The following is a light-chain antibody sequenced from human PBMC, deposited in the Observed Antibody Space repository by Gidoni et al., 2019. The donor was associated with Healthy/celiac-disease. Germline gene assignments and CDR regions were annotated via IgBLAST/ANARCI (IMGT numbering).Light chain of an antibody. CDR3: QQYYSYPPLT. V-gene: IGKV1-8*01. Sequence: AIRMTQSPSSLSASTGDRVTITCRASQGISSYLAWYQQKPGKAPKLLIYAASTFQSGVPSRFSGSGYGTDFTLTISCLQSEDFATYYCQQYYSYPPLTFGQGTKVEIK. CDR1: QGISSY. CDR2: AAS. J-gene: IGKJ1*01.